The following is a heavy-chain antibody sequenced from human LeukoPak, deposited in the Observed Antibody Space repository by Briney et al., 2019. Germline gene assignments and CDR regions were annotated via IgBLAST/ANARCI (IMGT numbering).Heavy chain of an antibody. Sequence: ASVKVSCKVSGYTLTELSMHWVRQAPGKGLEWMGGFDPEDGGTIYAQKFQGRVTMTEDTSTDTAYMELSSLRSEDTAVYYCATAPGYSYGFYKNAFDIWGQGTMVTVSS. J-gene: IGHJ3*02. D-gene: IGHD5-18*01. CDR2: FDPEDGGT. CDR1: GYTLTELS. CDR3: ATAPGYSYGFYKNAFDI. V-gene: IGHV1-24*01.